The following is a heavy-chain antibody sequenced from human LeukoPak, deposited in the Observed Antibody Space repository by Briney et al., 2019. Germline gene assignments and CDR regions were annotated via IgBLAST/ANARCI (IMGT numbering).Heavy chain of an antibody. CDR3: AKEKGFSSPYYYYYMDV. CDR2: ISDSGDST. Sequence: GGSLRLSCAASGFTFSTYAMTWDRQAPGKGLEWISVISDSGDSTYYADSVKGRFTISRDNSKNTLYLQMNSLRAEDTALYYCAKEKGFSSPYYYYYMDVWGKGTTVTVSS. D-gene: IGHD6-13*01. V-gene: IGHV3-23*01. J-gene: IGHJ6*03. CDR1: GFTFSTYA.